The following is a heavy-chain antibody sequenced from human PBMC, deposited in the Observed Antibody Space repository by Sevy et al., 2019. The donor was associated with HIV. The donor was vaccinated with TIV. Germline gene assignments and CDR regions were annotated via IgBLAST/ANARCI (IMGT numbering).Heavy chain of an antibody. V-gene: IGHV1-18*01. Sequence: ASVKVSCQTSGYIFNTYGIAWVRQAPGQGLEWMGWISTYNGETDFAPRFQDRVTLTTDTSTGTAYMELRNLRSDDTAMYYCASDPNIQRHPETYGWLEPWGQGTLVTVSS. D-gene: IGHD5-18*01. CDR1: GYIFNTYG. CDR3: ASDPNIQRHPETYGWLEP. J-gene: IGHJ5*02. CDR2: ISTYNGET.